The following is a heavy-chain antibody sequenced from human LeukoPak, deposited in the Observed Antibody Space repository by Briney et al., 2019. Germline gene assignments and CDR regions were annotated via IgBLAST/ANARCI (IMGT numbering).Heavy chain of an antibody. D-gene: IGHD1-26*01. Sequence: GGSLRLSSAASGFTFINYLMTWVRQAPGKGLEWVANINQDGSEKYYVDSVKGRFTISRDNAKNSLYLQMNSLRAEDTAVYYCARNSGGSSDYWGQGTLVTVSS. CDR1: GFTFINYL. CDR3: ARNSGGSSDY. V-gene: IGHV3-7*01. J-gene: IGHJ4*02. CDR2: INQDGSEK.